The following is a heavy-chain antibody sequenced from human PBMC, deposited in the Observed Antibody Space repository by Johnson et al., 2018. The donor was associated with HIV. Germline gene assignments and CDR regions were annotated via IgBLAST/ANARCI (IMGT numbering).Heavy chain of an antibody. CDR3: ARGGSGWYVAFDI. D-gene: IGHD6-19*01. CDR1: GFTFDDYA. Sequence: QVQLVESGGGLVQPGRSLRLSCAASGFTFDDYAMHWVRQAPGKGLEWVAVISYDGSNKYYADSVKGRFTISRDNSKNTLYLQMDSLRAEDTAVYYWARGGSGWYVAFDIWGQGTMVTVSS. CDR2: ISYDGSNK. J-gene: IGHJ3*02. V-gene: IGHV3-30-3*01.